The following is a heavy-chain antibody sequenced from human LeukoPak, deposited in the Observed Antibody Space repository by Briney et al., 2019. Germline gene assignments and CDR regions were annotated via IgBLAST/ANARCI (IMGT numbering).Heavy chain of an antibody. CDR2: IRGSGGST. J-gene: IGHJ4*02. D-gene: IGHD6-19*01. V-gene: IGHV3-23*01. CDR1: GFTFSSYS. CDR3: AKGVGGSGRYYFDY. Sequence: GGSLRLSCAASGFTFSSYSMSWVRQAPGKGLEWVSAIRGSGGSTYSADSVKGRFTISRDNSKNTLYLQMNSLRAEDTAVYYCAKGVGGSGRYYFDYWGQGTLVTVSS.